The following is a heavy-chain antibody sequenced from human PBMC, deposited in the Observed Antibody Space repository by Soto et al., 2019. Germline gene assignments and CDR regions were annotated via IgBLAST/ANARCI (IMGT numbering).Heavy chain of an antibody. J-gene: IGHJ5*02. Sequence: SLTCTVSGGSISSGGYYWSWIRQHPGKGLEWIGYIYYSGSTYYNPSLKSRVTISVDTSKNQFSLKLSSVTAADTAVYYCARTSLGGIVVVPAAHDPWGQGTLVTVSS. D-gene: IGHD2-2*01. CDR3: ARTSLGGIVVVPAAHDP. V-gene: IGHV4-31*03. CDR1: GGSISSGGYY. CDR2: IYYSGST.